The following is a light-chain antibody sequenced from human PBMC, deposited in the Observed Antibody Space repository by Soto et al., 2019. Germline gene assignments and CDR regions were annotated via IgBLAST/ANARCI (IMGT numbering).Light chain of an antibody. J-gene: IGKJ1*01. Sequence: EVVMTQSRATLSVSPGERATLSCRASQSVSANLAWYQQKPGQAPRLLIHGASNRATGIPARISGSGIGTEFILTISSLQSEDFAVYYCQQYNTWLWTFGQGTKVEI. V-gene: IGKV3-15*01. CDR1: QSVSAN. CDR3: QQYNTWLWT. CDR2: GAS.